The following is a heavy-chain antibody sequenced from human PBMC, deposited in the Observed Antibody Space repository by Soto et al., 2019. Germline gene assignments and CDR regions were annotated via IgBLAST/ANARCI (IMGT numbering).Heavy chain of an antibody. V-gene: IGHV1-3*01. CDR2: INAGNGNT. Sequence: ASVKVSCKASGYTFTSYAMHWVRQAPGQRLEWMGWINAGNGNTKYSQKFQGRVTITRDTSASTAYMELSSLRSEDTAVYYWARGGLIVVVTAQFYYYYGMDVWGQGTTVTVSS. D-gene: IGHD2-21*02. CDR3: ARGGLIVVVTAQFYYYYGMDV. CDR1: GYTFTSYA. J-gene: IGHJ6*02.